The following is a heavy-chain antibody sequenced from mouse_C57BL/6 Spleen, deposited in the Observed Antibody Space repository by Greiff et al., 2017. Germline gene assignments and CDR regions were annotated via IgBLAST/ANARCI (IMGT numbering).Heavy chain of an antibody. CDR3: ARSSGTGGYFDV. D-gene: IGHD3-3*01. CDR2: ISSGSSTI. V-gene: IGHV5-17*01. Sequence: EVKLVESGGGLVQPKGSLKLSCAASGFTFSDYGMHWVRQAPEKGLEWVAYISSGSSTIYYADTVKGRFTISRDNAKNTLFLQMTSLRSEDTAMYYCARSSGTGGYFDVWGTGTTVTVSS. CDR1: GFTFSDYG. J-gene: IGHJ1*03.